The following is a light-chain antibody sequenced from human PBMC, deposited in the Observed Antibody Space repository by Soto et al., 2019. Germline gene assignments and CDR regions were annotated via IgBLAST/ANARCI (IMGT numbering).Light chain of an antibody. Sequence: QSALTQPRSVSGSPGQSVTISCTGTSSDVGGYNFVSWYQHHPGKAPKLMIYNVIQRPSGVPDRFSASKSGNTASLTISGLPAEDEADYYCCSYALGSTLVFGGGTKVTVL. CDR1: SSDVGGYNF. CDR2: NVI. V-gene: IGLV2-11*01. J-gene: IGLJ2*01. CDR3: CSYALGSTLV.